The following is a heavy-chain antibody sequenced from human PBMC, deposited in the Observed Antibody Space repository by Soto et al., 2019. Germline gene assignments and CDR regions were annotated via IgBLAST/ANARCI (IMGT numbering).Heavy chain of an antibody. Sequence: SETLSLXCAVYGVSFSGYYWSWIRQPPGKGLEWIGEINHSGSTNYNPSLKSRVTISVDTSKNQFSLKLSSVTAADTAVYYCARGYCSGGSCYGYFQHWGQGTLVTVSS. D-gene: IGHD2-15*01. CDR1: GVSFSGYY. CDR2: INHSGST. J-gene: IGHJ1*01. CDR3: ARGYCSGGSCYGYFQH. V-gene: IGHV4-34*01.